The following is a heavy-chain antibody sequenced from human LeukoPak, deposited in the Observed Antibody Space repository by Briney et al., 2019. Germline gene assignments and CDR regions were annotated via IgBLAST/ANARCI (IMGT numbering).Heavy chain of an antibody. CDR3: TTDPFLSTVTKPDY. Sequence: PGGSLRLSCAASGFTFSNAWMSWVRQAPGKGLEWVGRIKSKTDGGTTNYAAPVKGRFTISRDDSKNTLYLQMNSLKTEDTAVYYCTTDPFLSTVTKPDYWGQGTLVTVSS. V-gene: IGHV3-15*01. D-gene: IGHD4-17*01. CDR2: IKSKTDGGTT. CDR1: GFTFSNAW. J-gene: IGHJ4*02.